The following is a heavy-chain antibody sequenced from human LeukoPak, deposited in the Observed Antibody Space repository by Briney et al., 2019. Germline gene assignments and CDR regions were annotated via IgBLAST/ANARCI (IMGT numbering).Heavy chain of an antibody. CDR2: INPSGGST. CDR1: GYTFTSYG. J-gene: IGHJ4*02. CDR3: ARDGWFGEFEAWY. V-gene: IGHV1-46*01. D-gene: IGHD3-10*01. Sequence: GASVKVSCKASGYTFTSYGISWVRQAPGQGLEWMGIINPSGGSTSYAQKFQGRVTMTRDTSTSTVYMELSSLRSEDTAVYYCARDGWFGEFEAWYWGQGTLVTVSS.